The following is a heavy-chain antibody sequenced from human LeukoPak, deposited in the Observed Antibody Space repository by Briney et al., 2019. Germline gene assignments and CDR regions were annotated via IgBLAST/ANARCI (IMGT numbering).Heavy chain of an antibody. V-gene: IGHV1-2*02. Sequence: ASVKVSCKASGYTFTDYYIHWVRQAPGQGLEWMGWVNPDSGGTKDAQTFQGRVTMTTDTSISTAYMEMSRLTSDDTAVYYCARDAHNGYEFHDGFDPWGQRALVTVS. CDR1: GYTFTDYY. CDR3: ARDAHNGYEFHDGFDP. D-gene: IGHD5-12*01. J-gene: IGHJ5*02. CDR2: VNPDSGGT.